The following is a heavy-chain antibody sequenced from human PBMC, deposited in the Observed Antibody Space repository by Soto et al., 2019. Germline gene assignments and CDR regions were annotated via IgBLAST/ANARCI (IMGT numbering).Heavy chain of an antibody. CDR3: VSARYYGSGSPYYYYGMDV. D-gene: IGHD3-10*01. CDR1: GFTFSSYS. CDR2: ISSSSSYI. J-gene: IGHJ6*02. V-gene: IGHV3-21*01. Sequence: GSLRLSCAASGFTFSSYSMNWVRQAPGKGLEWVSSISSSSSYIYYADSVKGRFTISRDNAKNSLYLQMNSLRAEDTAVYYFVSARYYGSGSPYYYYGMDVWCQGTTVTVSS.